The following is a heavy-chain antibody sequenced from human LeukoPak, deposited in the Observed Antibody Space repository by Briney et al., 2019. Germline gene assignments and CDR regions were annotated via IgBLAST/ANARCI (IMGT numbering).Heavy chain of an antibody. D-gene: IGHD3-10*02. Sequence: GGSLRLSCAASGFTSSSYWMHWVRQAPGKGLVWLSRVNGDGNITTYADSVRGRFTISRDNAKNTLYLQMNSLRAEDTAVYYCARRGLVPAFDIWGQGTMVSVTS. J-gene: IGHJ3*02. V-gene: IGHV3-74*01. CDR3: ARRGLVPAFDI. CDR1: GFTSSSYW. CDR2: VNGDGNIT.